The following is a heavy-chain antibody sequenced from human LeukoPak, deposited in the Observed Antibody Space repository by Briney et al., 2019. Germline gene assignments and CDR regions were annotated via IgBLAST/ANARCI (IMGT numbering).Heavy chain of an antibody. V-gene: IGHV1-2*02. CDR3: ARRVLYCSSTSCSVNWFDP. D-gene: IGHD2-2*01. CDR1: GYTFTGYY. J-gene: IGHJ5*02. Sequence: ASVKVSCKASGYTFTGYYMHWVRQAPGQGLEWMGWINPNSGGTNYAQKFQGRVTMTRDTSISTAYMELSRLRSDDTAVYYCARRVLYCSSTSCSVNWFDPWGQGTLVTVSS. CDR2: INPNSGGT.